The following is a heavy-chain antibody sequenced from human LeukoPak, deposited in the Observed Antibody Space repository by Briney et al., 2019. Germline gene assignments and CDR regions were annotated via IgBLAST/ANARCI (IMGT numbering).Heavy chain of an antibody. Sequence: PRASVKVSCKASGGTFSSYAISWVRQAPGQGLEWMGIINPSGGSTSYAQKFQGRVTMTRDMSTSTVYMELSSLRSEDTAVYYCARDGKTGYSYGYGLNFDYWGQGTLVTVSS. CDR3: ARDGKTGYSYGYGLNFDY. V-gene: IGHV1-46*01. CDR2: INPSGGST. D-gene: IGHD5-18*01. J-gene: IGHJ4*02. CDR1: GGTFSSYA.